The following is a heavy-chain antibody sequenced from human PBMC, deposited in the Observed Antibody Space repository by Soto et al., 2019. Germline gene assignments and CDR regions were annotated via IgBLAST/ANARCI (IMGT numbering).Heavy chain of an antibody. Sequence: QVQLVQSGAEVKRPGASVKVSCKASGYTLTSNHMHWVRQAPGQGLEWMGIINPSGGSTSYAQKFQGRDTMNRETTTSTVYMELSSLRSEDTAVYYCARDNSGAYYGMDVWGQGTTVTVSS. V-gene: IGHV1-46*01. CDR2: INPSGGST. J-gene: IGHJ6*02. CDR3: ARDNSGAYYGMDV. D-gene: IGHD6-19*01. CDR1: GYTLTSNH.